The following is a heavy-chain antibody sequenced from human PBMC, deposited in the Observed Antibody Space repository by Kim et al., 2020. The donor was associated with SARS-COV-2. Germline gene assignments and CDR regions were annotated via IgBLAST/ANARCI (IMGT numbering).Heavy chain of an antibody. CDR3: ATGTTPRTGYFDY. Sequence: SVKVSCKASGGTFSSYAISWVRQAPGQGLEWMGGIIPIFGTANYAQKFQGRVTITADESTSTAYMELSSLRSEDTAVYYCATGTTPRTGYFDYWGQGTLVTVSS. CDR1: GGTFSSYA. CDR2: IIPIFGTA. V-gene: IGHV1-69*13. D-gene: IGHD4-4*01. J-gene: IGHJ4*02.